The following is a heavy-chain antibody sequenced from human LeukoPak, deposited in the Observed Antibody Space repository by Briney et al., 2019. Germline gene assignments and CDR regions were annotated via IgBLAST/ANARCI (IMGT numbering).Heavy chain of an antibody. Sequence: PGGSLRLSCAASGFTFSSYGMHWVRQAPGKGLEWVAVISYDGSNKYYADSVMGRSTISRDNSKNTLYLQMNSLRAEDTAVYYCAKDGAFDIWGQGTMVTVSS. V-gene: IGHV3-30*18. CDR3: AKDGAFDI. J-gene: IGHJ3*02. CDR2: ISYDGSNK. CDR1: GFTFSSYG.